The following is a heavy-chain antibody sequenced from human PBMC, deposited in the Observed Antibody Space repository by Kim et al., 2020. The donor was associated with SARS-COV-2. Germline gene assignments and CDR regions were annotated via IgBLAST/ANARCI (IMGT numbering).Heavy chain of an antibody. D-gene: IGHD5-18*01. CDR3: ARDPPPSYGRTIQVDY. J-gene: IGHJ4*02. Sequence: GGSLRLSCAASGFTFSSYSMNWVRQAPGKGLEWVSSISSSSSYIYYADSVKGRFTISRDNAKNSLYLQMNSLRAEDTAVYYCARDPPPSYGRTIQVDYWGQGTLVTVSS. CDR1: GFTFSSYS. V-gene: IGHV3-21*01. CDR2: ISSSSSYI.